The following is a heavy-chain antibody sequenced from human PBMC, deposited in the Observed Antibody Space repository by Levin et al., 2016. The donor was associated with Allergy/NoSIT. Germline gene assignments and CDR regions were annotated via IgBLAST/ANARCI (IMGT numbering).Heavy chain of an antibody. CDR2: IKQDGSEK. D-gene: IGHD2-2*01. CDR3: ARGPAAFDY. J-gene: IGHJ4*02. V-gene: IGHV3-7*01. Sequence: WIRQPPGKGLEWVANIKQDGSEKYYVDSVKGRFTISRDNAKNSLYLQMNSLRAEDTAVYYCARGPAAFDYWGQGTLVTVSS.